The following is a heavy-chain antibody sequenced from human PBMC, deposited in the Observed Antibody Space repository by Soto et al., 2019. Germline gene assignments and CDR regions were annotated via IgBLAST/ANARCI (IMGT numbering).Heavy chain of an antibody. J-gene: IGHJ6*02. V-gene: IGHV3-23*01. CDR2: ISGGDGGST. CDR3: AKSSYRNGRRNYGMDV. CDR1: GFTFSGYA. Sequence: GGSLRLSCAASGFTFSGYAMDWVRQAPGRGLEWVSGISGGDGGSTYYADSVEGRFSISRDNSKNMLYLQMNSLRAEDTAVYYCAKSSYRNGRRNYGMDVWGQGTTVTVSS. D-gene: IGHD2-8*01.